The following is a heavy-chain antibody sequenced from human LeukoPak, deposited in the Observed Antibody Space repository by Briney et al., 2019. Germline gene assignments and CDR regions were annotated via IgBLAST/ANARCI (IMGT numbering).Heavy chain of an antibody. CDR2: ISGSGGST. D-gene: IGHD3-10*01. V-gene: IGHV3-23*01. CDR3: AKGYYYGYGYFDY. Sequence: GGSLRPSCAASGFTFSSYAMSWVRQAPGKGLEWVSAISGSGGSTYYADSVKGRFTISRDNSKNTLYLQMNSLRAEDTAVYYCAKGYYYGYGYFDYWGQGTLVTVSS. CDR1: GFTFSSYA. J-gene: IGHJ4*02.